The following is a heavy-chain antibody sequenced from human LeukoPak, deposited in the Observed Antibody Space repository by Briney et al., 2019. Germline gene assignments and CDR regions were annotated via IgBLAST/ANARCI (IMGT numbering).Heavy chain of an antibody. CDR3: ARPSLRYCTNGVCYALDY. D-gene: IGHD2-8*01. CDR1: GYTFTGYD. Sequence: ASVKVSCKASGYTFTGYDMHWVRQAPGQGLEWMGWINPNSGGTNYAQKFQGRVTMTRDTSISTAYMELSRLRSDDTAVYYCARPSLRYCTNGVCYALDYWGQGTLVTVSS. V-gene: IGHV1-2*02. J-gene: IGHJ4*02. CDR2: INPNSGGT.